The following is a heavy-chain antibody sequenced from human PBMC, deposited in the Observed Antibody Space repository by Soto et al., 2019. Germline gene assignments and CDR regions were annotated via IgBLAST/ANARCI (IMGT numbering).Heavy chain of an antibody. D-gene: IGHD3-10*01. Sequence: ASVKVSCKASGYTFTSYYMHWVRQAPGQGLEWMGIINPSGGSTSYAQKFQGRVTMTRDTSTSTVYMELSSLRSEDTAVYYCARDWRYGSGSYAQFGPWGRGTLVTVSS. J-gene: IGHJ5*02. V-gene: IGHV1-46*01. CDR1: GYTFTSYY. CDR2: INPSGGST. CDR3: ARDWRYGSGSYAQFGP.